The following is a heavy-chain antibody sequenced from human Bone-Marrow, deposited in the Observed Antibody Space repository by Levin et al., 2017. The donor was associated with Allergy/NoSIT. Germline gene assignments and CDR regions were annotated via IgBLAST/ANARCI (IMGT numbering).Heavy chain of an antibody. D-gene: IGHD3-10*01. CDR2: INPNGDIT. CDR3: ARVTGWYGSDWFDT. V-gene: IGHV1-8*01. Sequence: GASVKVSCKASGYSFTSFDIHWVRQATGQGLEWMGWINPNGDITGYAPKFQGRVTMNTDASISTAYMDLIGLRSDDTAVYYCARVTGWYGSDWFDTWGQGTLVTVSS. CDR1: GYSFTSFD. J-gene: IGHJ5*02.